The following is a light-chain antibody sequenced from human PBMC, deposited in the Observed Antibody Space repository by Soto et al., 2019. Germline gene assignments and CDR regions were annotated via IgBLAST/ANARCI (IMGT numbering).Light chain of an antibody. V-gene: IGKV1-5*01. J-gene: IGKJ1*01. CDR2: DAS. CDR3: QLYNSYPWT. CDR1: QSIGTW. Sequence: DIQLTQSPSTLSASVGDRITITCRASQSIGTWLAWYQHRPGEGPKLLIHDASSLESGVPSRFSGSGSGTEFTLTISSLQPDDFATYYCQLYNSYPWTFGQGTKVEIK.